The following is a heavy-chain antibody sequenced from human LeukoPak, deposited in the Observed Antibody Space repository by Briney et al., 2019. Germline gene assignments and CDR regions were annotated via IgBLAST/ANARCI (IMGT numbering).Heavy chain of an antibody. CDR1: GFTFSDYY. J-gene: IGHJ5*02. CDR2: ISSSGSTI. V-gene: IGHV3-11*04. D-gene: IGHD6-13*01. Sequence: GGSLRLSCAASGFTFSDYYMSWIRQAPGKGLEWVSYISSSGSTIYYADSVKGRFTISRDNAKNSLYLQMNSLRAEDTAVYYCARGKYSSSWMDWFDPWGQGILVTVSS. CDR3: ARGKYSSSWMDWFDP.